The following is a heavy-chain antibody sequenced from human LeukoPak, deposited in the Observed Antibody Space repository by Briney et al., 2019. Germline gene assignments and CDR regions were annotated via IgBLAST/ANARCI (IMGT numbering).Heavy chain of an antibody. CDR3: TTDRSTLGGMDV. CDR1: GFTFSNAW. D-gene: IGHD5/OR15-5a*01. J-gene: IGHJ6*02. V-gene: IGHV3-15*01. CDR2: IKSKTDGCTT. Sequence: PGGSLRLSCAASGFTFSNAWMGWVRQAPGKGREWVGRIKSKTDGCTTDYAAPVKGRFTISRDDSKNTLYLQMNSLKTDDTAVYYCTTDRSTLGGMDVWGQGTTVTVSS.